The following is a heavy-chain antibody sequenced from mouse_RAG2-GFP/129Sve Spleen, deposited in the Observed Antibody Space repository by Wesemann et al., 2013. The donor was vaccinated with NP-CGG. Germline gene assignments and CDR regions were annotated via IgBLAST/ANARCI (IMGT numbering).Heavy chain of an antibody. D-gene: IGHD4-1*01. CDR3: ARHERLTGFDY. Sequence: VQLQQSGAELGETRGASVKLSCKASGYTFTEYIIHWVKQRSGQGLEWIGWFYPGSGSIKYNEKFKDKATLTADKSSSTVYMELSRLTSEDSAVYFCARHERLTGFDYWGQGTTLTVSS. J-gene: IGHJ2*01. CDR2: FYPGSGSI. CDR1: GYTFTEYI. V-gene: IGHV1-62-2*01.